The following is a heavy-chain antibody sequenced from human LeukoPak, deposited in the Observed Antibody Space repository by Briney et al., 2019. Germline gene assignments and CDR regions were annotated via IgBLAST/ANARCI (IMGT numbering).Heavy chain of an antibody. CDR1: GGSFSGYY. Sequence: SETLSLTCAVYGGSFSGYYWSWIRQPPGKGLEWIGEINHSGSTNYNPSLKSRVTISVDTSKNQFSLKLSSVTAADTAVYYCARGGFWGYFDWLFFDYWGQGTLVTVSS. CDR3: ARGGFWGYFDWLFFDY. D-gene: IGHD3-9*01. V-gene: IGHV4-34*01. CDR2: INHSGST. J-gene: IGHJ4*02.